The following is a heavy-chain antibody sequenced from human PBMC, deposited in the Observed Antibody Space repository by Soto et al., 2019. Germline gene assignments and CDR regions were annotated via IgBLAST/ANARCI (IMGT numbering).Heavy chain of an antibody. Sequence: QVQLVQSGAEVKKPGSSVKVSCKASGGTFSSYAISWVRQAPGQWLEWMGGIIPIFGTADYAQKFQGRVTITADESTSTAYMELSSLRSEDTAVYYCARDLPEMATTKVIYGMDVWGQGTTVTVSS. CDR1: GGTFSSYA. CDR3: ARDLPEMATTKVIYGMDV. J-gene: IGHJ6*02. D-gene: IGHD5-12*01. V-gene: IGHV1-69*12. CDR2: IIPIFGTA.